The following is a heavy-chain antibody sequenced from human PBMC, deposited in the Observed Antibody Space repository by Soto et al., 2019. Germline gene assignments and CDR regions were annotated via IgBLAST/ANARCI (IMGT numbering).Heavy chain of an antibody. Sequence: QVQLVQSGAEVKKPGSSVKVSCKASGDTFSSNAINWVRQAPGQGLEWMGGIIPMFGTANYAQKFKGRVTITEDERTSTVYMELRSLRSEDTAVYYCARVGPAHYYDSSGYYTPLDYWGQGTLVSVSS. CDR2: IIPMFGTA. J-gene: IGHJ4*02. CDR3: ARVGPAHYYDSSGYYTPLDY. CDR1: GDTFSSNA. V-gene: IGHV1-69*01. D-gene: IGHD3-22*01.